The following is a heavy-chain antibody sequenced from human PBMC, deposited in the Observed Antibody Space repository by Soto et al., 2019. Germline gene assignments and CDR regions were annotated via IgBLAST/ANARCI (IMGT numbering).Heavy chain of an antibody. CDR2: IHHSGST. D-gene: IGHD3-10*01. V-gene: IGHV4-59*08. CDR3: ARQGFGQLHGLVDV. CDR1: GGSITSHY. Sequence: SETLSLTCSVSGGSITSHYCSWFRQPPGKGLEWIGYIHHSGSTSYNPSLKSRVTMSVDTSKNQFSLKVNSVTAADTALYYCARQGFGQLHGLVDVWGPGTTVT. J-gene: IGHJ6*02.